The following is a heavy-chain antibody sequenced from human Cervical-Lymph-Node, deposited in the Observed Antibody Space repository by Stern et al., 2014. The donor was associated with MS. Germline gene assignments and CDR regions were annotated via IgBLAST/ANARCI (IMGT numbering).Heavy chain of an antibody. V-gene: IGHV4-59*01. J-gene: IGHJ5*02. D-gene: IGHD3-9*01. CDR3: ARFYHDILTGHGNWFDP. CDR2: IYYSGST. Sequence: QLQLQESGPGLVKPSETLSLTCTVSGGSISSYYWSWIRQPPGKGLEWIGYIYYSGSTNYNPSLKSRVTISVDTSKNQFSLKLSSVTAADTAVYYCARFYHDILTGHGNWFDPWGQGTLVTVSS. CDR1: GGSISSYY.